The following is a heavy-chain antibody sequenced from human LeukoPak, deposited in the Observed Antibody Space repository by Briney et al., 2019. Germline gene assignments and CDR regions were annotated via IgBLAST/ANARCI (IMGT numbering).Heavy chain of an antibody. V-gene: IGHV3-53*01. CDR3: ARDLNSGGSF. J-gene: IGHJ4*02. CDR1: GFIVSSSY. CDR2: IHSGGNT. Sequence: GGSLRLSCAASGFIVSSSYMSWVRQAPGKGLEWVSVIHSGGNTYYADSVKGRFTISRDNSKNTLYLQMNSLRAEDTAVYYCARDLNSGGSFWGQGTLVTVSS. D-gene: IGHD2-15*01.